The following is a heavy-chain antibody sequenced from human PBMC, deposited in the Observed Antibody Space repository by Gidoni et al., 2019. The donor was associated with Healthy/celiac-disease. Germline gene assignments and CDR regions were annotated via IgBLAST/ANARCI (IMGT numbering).Heavy chain of an antibody. V-gene: IGHV3-11*01. J-gene: IGHJ6*02. CDR3: ARGAVVATYYYYGMDV. CDR2: ISSICSSL. CDR1: GFTFSDYY. Sequence: QVQLVESGGGLVKPGGSLRLSCAASGFTFSDYYMSWIRQAPGKGLEWFSYISSICSSLYSADSVNGRFTISRDNAKNSLYLQMNSLRAEDTAVYYCARGAVVATYYYYGMDVWGQGTTVTISS. D-gene: IGHD2-15*01.